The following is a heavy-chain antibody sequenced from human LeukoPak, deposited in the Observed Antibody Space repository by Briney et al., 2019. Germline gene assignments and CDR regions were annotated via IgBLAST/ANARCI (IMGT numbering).Heavy chain of an antibody. CDR1: GFTFSSYA. CDR2: ISGSGSST. J-gene: IGHJ4*02. Sequence: WGSLRLSCAASGFTFSSYAMSWVRQAPGKGLERVSAISGSGSSTYYADSVKGRFTISRDNSKNTLCLQMNRLRAEDTAVYYCAKDRQQLSHYWGQGTLVTVSS. CDR3: AKDRQQLSHY. D-gene: IGHD6-13*01. V-gene: IGHV3-23*01.